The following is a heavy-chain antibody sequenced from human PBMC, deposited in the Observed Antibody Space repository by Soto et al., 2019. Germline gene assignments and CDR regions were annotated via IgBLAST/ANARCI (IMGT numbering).Heavy chain of an antibody. V-gene: IGHV4-59*01. J-gene: IGHJ4*02. CDR1: GASLRGFY. D-gene: IGHD5-12*01. CDR3: ARGNGYNYY. CDR2: IYYSGYT. Sequence: SETQSLTCTVSGASLRGFYWSWIRQSPEKGLEWIGYIYYSGYTSYNPSLKSRVTISVDTSKNQFSLNLNSVTAADTAVYYCARGNGYNYYWGQGSPVTVSS.